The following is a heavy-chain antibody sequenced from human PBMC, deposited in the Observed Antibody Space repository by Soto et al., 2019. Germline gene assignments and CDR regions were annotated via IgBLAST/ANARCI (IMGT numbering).Heavy chain of an antibody. V-gene: IGHV3-23*01. J-gene: IGHJ2*01. Sequence: EVQLLESGGGLVQPGGSLRLSCAASGFTFSTYTMSWVRQAPGKGMECVSAISGTAGSSSYTDSVKGRFTISRDNSKNTLSLQMDSLRAEDTARYYCAKRAVAGRNWYFDLWGRGTLVTVSS. CDR2: ISGTAGSS. CDR1: GFTFSTYT. CDR3: AKRAVAGRNWYFDL. D-gene: IGHD6-19*01.